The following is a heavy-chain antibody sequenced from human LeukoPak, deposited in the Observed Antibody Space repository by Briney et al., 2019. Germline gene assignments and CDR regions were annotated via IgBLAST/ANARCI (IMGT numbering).Heavy chain of an antibody. CDR1: GGSFSGYY. J-gene: IGHJ3*02. CDR3: ARGRSAADIVVVPAAKANFDI. Sequence: PSETLSLTCAVYGGSFSGYYWSWIRQPPGKGLEWIGEINHSGSTNYNPSLKSRVTISVDTSKNQFALKLSSVTAADTAVYYCARGRSAADIVVVPAAKANFDIWGQGTMVTVSS. V-gene: IGHV4-34*01. CDR2: INHSGST. D-gene: IGHD2-2*01.